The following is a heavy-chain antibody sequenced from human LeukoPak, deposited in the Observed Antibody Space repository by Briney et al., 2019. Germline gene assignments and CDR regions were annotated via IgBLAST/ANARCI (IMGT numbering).Heavy chain of an antibody. CDR1: GGSFSGYY. CDR2: IYYSGST. D-gene: IGHD5-24*01. CDR3: ARANVEMATMAFDY. V-gene: IGHV4-59*01. J-gene: IGHJ4*02. Sequence: SETLSLTCAVYGGSFSGYYWSWIRQPPGKGLEWIGYIYYSGSTNYNPSLKSRVTISVDTSKNQFSLKLSSVTAADTAVYYCARANVEMATMAFDYWGQGTLVTVSS.